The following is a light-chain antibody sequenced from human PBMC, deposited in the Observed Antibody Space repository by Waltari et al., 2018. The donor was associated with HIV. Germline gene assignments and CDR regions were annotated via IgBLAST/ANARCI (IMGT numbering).Light chain of an antibody. Sequence: QSVLTQPPSASGTPGQRVTISCSGSSSNIGSNAVNWNQQLAGTAPKFLIFSNKQRPSGVPDRFSGSKSGTSASLAISGLQSEDEADYYCASWDDSLNGYVFGIGTKVTVL. CDR1: SSNIGSNA. J-gene: IGLJ1*01. CDR2: SNK. V-gene: IGLV1-44*01. CDR3: ASWDDSLNGYV.